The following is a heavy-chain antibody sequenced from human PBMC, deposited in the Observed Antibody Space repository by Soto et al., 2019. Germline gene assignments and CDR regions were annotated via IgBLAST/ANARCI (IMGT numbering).Heavy chain of an antibody. D-gene: IGHD1-1*01. Sequence: QVHLVQSGAEVKKPGASVKVSCQGSGYAFTTYGITWVRQAPGQGLEWMGWISAHNGNTNYAQKLQGRVTVTRDTSTTTAYMELRSLSYGDTAVYYWARGRYGDYWGQGARVTVSS. CDR1: GYAFTTYG. J-gene: IGHJ4*02. CDR2: ISAHNGNT. V-gene: IGHV1-18*01. CDR3: ARGRYGDY.